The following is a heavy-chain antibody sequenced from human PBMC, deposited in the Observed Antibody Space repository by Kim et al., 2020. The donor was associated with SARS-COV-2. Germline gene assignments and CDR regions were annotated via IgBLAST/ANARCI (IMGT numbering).Heavy chain of an antibody. V-gene: IGHV3-33*05. J-gene: IGHJ4*02. CDR2: ISYDGTNK. CDR3: ARDPITMVRGVIWHYFDY. Sequence: GGSLRLSCAASGFTFSSYGMHWVRQAPGKGLEWVAVISYDGTNKYYADSVKGRFTISRDNSKNTLYLQMNSLRAEDTAMYYCARDPITMVRGVIWHYFDYWGQGTLVTVSS. CDR1: GFTFSSYG. D-gene: IGHD3-10*01.